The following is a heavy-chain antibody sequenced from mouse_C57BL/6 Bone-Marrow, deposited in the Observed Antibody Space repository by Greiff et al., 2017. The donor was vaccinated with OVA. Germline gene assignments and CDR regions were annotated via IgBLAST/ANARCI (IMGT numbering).Heavy chain of an antibody. V-gene: IGHV5-6*01. CDR1: GFTFSSYG. CDR3: ARLWDYDGGGFDY. Sequence: EVQLVESGGDLVKPGGSLKLSCAASGFTFSSYGMSWVRQTPDKRLEWVATISSGGSYTYYPDRVKGRFTISRDNATNTLYLQMSSLKSEDTTIYNCARLWDYDGGGFDYWGQGTTLTVSA. CDR2: ISSGGSYT. D-gene: IGHD2-4*01. J-gene: IGHJ2*01.